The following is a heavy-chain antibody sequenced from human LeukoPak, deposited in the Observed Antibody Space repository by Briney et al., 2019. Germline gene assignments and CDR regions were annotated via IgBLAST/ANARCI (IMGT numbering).Heavy chain of an antibody. Sequence: SVKVSCKASGGTFSSYAISWVRQAPGQGLEWMGGIIPIFGTTNYAQKFQGRVTITTDESTSTAYMELSSLRSEDTAVYYCARAAVAYCGGDCYMDVWGKGTTVTVSS. CDR3: ARAAVAYCGGDCYMDV. J-gene: IGHJ6*03. CDR1: GGTFSSYA. V-gene: IGHV1-69*05. D-gene: IGHD2-21*01. CDR2: IIPIFGTT.